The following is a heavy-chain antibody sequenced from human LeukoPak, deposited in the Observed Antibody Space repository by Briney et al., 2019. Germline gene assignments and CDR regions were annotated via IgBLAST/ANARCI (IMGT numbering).Heavy chain of an antibody. J-gene: IGHJ4*02. D-gene: IGHD5-24*01. CDR1: GFTFSGSA. Sequence: GGSLRLSCAASGFTFSGSAMHWVRQASGKGLEWVGRIRSKANSYATAYAASVKGRFTISRDDSKNTAYLQMNSLKTEDTAVYYCARAPQGDGYSGFDYWGQGALVTVSS. V-gene: IGHV3-73*01. CDR3: ARAPQGDGYSGFDY. CDR2: IRSKANSYAT.